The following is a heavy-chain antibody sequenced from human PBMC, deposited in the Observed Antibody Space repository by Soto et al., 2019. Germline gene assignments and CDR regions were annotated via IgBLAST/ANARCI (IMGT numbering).Heavy chain of an antibody. J-gene: IGHJ4*02. CDR2: IDYSGST. Sequence: SETLSLTCTVSGGSITSSSYYWGWIRQPPGKGLEWIGSIDYSGSTYYSPPLKSRVTKSVDTSKNQFSLKLSSVTAADTAVYYCARQGYSGHDPIDYWGQGALVT. D-gene: IGHD5-12*01. CDR3: ARQGYSGHDPIDY. V-gene: IGHV4-39*01. CDR1: GGSITSSSYY.